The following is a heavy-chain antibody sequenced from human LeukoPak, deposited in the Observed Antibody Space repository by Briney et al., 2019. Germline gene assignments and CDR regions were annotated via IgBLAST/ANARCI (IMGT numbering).Heavy chain of an antibody. CDR1: GFIVSNNF. D-gene: IGHD1-14*01. CDR2: LYSAGST. J-gene: IGHJ4*02. CDR3: ATSRTFDY. V-gene: IGHV3-66*01. Sequence: GGSLRLSCAASGFIVSNNFMSWVRQAPGKGLEWVSVLYSAGSTFYVDSVKGRFTISRDNSKNMLFLHMNSLRSEDTAVYYCATSRTFDYWGQGTLVTVSS.